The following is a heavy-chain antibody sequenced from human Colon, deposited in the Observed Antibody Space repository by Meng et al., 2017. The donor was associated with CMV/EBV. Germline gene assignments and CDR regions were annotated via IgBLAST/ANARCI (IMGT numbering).Heavy chain of an antibody. Sequence: KASVYRLTCSGTTCMREAPGHGLEWIGWLNSYSCNTDFTKNFHDRVTMNRNTSINTAYMELSRLTSDDTVVYYCAGGGGGGSSWDFDYWGQGALVTVSS. V-gene: IGHV1-8*01. CDR1: VYRLTCSG. J-gene: IGHJ4*02. CDR2: LNSYSCNT. CDR3: AGGGGGGSSWDFDY. D-gene: IGHD2-15*01.